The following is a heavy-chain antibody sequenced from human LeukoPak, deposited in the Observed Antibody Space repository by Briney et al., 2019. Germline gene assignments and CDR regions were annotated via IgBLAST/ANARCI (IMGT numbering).Heavy chain of an antibody. CDR3: ARDGGYFDWPRPRPGKYYFDY. Sequence: ASVKVSCKASGYTFSNYGVTWVRQAPGQGLEWMGWICVYTGYTNYAQNFQSRVTMTTDTSTNTAYMELRSLTSDDTAVYFCARDGGYFDWPRPRPGKYYFDYWGQGTLVTVTS. V-gene: IGHV1-18*01. CDR2: ICVYTGYT. J-gene: IGHJ4*02. D-gene: IGHD3-9*01. CDR1: GYTFSNYG.